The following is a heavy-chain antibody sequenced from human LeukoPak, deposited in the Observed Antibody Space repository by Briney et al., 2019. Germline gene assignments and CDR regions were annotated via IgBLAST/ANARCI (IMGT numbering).Heavy chain of an antibody. V-gene: IGHV4-59*01. J-gene: IGHJ4*02. Sequence: PSETLSLTCTVSGGSISSYYWSWIRQPPGKGLEWIGYIYYSGSTNYNPSLKSRVTISVDTSKNQFSLKLSSVTAADTAVYYCARLGYYDSSEGFDYWGQGTLVTVSS. D-gene: IGHD3-22*01. CDR1: GGSISSYY. CDR2: IYYSGST. CDR3: ARLGYYDSSEGFDY.